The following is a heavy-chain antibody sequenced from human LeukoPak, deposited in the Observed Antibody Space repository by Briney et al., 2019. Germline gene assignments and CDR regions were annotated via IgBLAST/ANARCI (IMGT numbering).Heavy chain of an antibody. Sequence: ASVKVSCKASGYTFTNYGITWVRQAPGQGLEWMGWISPYSGNTNYAQKFQGRVTLTTDTSTSTAYIDLRSLRSDDTAVYYCATEGGWQPTDYGDSVYWGQGTLVTVSS. CDR3: ATEGGWQPTDYGDSVY. D-gene: IGHD4-17*01. CDR2: ISPYSGNT. V-gene: IGHV1-18*01. J-gene: IGHJ4*02. CDR1: GYTFTNYG.